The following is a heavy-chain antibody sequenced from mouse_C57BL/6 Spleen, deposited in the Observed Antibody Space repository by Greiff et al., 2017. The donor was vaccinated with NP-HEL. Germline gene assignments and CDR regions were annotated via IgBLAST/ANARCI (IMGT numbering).Heavy chain of an antibody. Sequence: VQLQQSGPELVKPGASVKISCKASGYAFSSSWMNWVKQRPGKGLEWIGRIYPGDGDTNYNGKFKGKAILTADKSSSTAYMQLSSLTSEDSAVYFCARSEGTNFDYWGQGTTLTVSS. CDR2: IYPGDGDT. V-gene: IGHV1-82*01. J-gene: IGHJ2*01. CDR3: ARSEGTNFDY. CDR1: GYAFSSSW. D-gene: IGHD3-3*01.